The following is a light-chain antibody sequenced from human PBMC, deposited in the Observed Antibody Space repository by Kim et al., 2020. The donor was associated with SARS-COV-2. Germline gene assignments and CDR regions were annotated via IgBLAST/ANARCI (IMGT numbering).Light chain of an antibody. Sequence: EIVLTQSPATLSLSPGERATLSCRASQSVSPYVASYQQKPGQAPRLLIYDTSNRASGIPARFSGSGSGTDFTLTISSLDPEDFAVYYCQQRRSWRTFGGGTKVDIK. CDR2: DTS. J-gene: IGKJ4*01. V-gene: IGKV3-11*01. CDR1: QSVSPY. CDR3: QQRRSWRT.